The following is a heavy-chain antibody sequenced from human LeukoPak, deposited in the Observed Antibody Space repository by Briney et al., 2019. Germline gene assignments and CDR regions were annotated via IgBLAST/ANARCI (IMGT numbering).Heavy chain of an antibody. Sequence: GGSLRLSCAASGFSLSSYGMHWVRQAPGKGLEWVAAISHEGSNAYYADSMKGRFTISRDQLKNTLYLQMNSLRAEDTAVYYCARSSGGKLASGYSSGWYGDYFDYWGQGTLVTVSS. CDR3: ARSSGGKLASGYSSGWYGDYFDY. V-gene: IGHV3-30*03. CDR2: ISHEGSNA. J-gene: IGHJ4*02. D-gene: IGHD6-19*01. CDR1: GFSLSSYG.